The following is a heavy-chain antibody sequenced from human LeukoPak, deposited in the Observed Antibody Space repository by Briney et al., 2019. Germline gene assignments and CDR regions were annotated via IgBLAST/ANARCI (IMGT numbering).Heavy chain of an antibody. CDR2: IYYGGST. CDR1: GEPIRSEY. Sequence: PSETLSLTCTVYGEPIRSEYWTWMRQPPGQGLEWIGHIYYGGSTNYNPSLKSRATISVDTSKNQLSLKLTSATAADTAVYYCARRSGHYYDSSGYYYDFFDPWGPGTLVTVSS. CDR3: ARRSGHYYDSSGYYYDFFDP. D-gene: IGHD3-22*01. J-gene: IGHJ5*02. V-gene: IGHV4-59*01.